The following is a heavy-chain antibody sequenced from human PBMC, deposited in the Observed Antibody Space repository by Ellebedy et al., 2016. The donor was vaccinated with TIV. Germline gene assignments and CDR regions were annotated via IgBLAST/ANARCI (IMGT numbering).Heavy chain of an antibody. D-gene: IGHD3-10*01. CDR2: IYSGGTT. J-gene: IGHJ2*01. Sequence: GESLKISCTASGFTVSSNYMSWVRQAPGKGLEWVSVIYSGGTTYYADSVKGRFTISRDNSKNTLYLQMDSLRVEDTAIYYCARVGGRGDWYFDLWGRGTLVTVSS. V-gene: IGHV3-53*01. CDR3: ARVGGRGDWYFDL. CDR1: GFTVSSNY.